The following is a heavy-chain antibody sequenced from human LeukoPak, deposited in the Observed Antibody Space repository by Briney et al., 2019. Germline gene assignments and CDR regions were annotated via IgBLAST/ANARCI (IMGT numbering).Heavy chain of an antibody. CDR2: IYYSGST. D-gene: IGHD5-18*01. Sequence: SETLSLTCTVAGGSISSYYWSWIRQPPGKGLEWIGYIYYSGSTNYNPSLKSRVTISVDTSKNQFSLKLSSVTAADTAVYYCARSPDTAMVNYYYYYMDVWGKGTTVTVSS. CDR3: ARSPDTAMVNYYYYYMDV. J-gene: IGHJ6*03. V-gene: IGHV4-59*01. CDR1: GGSISSYY.